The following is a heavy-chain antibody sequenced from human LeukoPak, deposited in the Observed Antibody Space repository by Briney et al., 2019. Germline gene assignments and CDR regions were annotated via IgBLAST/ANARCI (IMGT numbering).Heavy chain of an antibody. CDR2: ISGSGGST. CDR3: ARDRAAYYYDSSGYYDY. D-gene: IGHD3-22*01. J-gene: IGHJ4*02. CDR1: GFTFSSYA. V-gene: IGHV3-23*01. Sequence: GGSLRLSCAASGFTFSSYAMSWVRQAPGKGLERVSAISGSGGSTYYADSVKGRFTISRDNSKNMVFLQMNSLRADDTAVYYCARDRAAYYYDSSGYYDYWGQGTLVTVSS.